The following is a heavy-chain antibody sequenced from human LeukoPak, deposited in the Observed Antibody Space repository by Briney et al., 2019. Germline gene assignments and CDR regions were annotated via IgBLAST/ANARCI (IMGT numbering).Heavy chain of an antibody. D-gene: IGHD2-15*01. V-gene: IGHV4-34*01. CDR1: GGSFSGYY. CDR3: ARGLLQYQAFDI. Sequence: PSETLSLTCAVYGGSFSGYYWSWIRQPPGKGLEWIGEINHSGSTNYNPSLKSRVTISVDTSKNQFSLKLSSVTAADTAVYYCARGLLQYQAFDIWGQGTMVTVSS. J-gene: IGHJ3*02. CDR2: INHSGST.